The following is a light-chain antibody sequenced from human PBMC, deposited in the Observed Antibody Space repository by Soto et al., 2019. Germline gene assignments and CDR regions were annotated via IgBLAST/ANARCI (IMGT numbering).Light chain of an antibody. CDR3: QQYRDWPPTYT. Sequence: ETVMTQSPATLSASPGETATLSCRASQSIGINLAWYQQKPGQAPRLLIYGASTRATGIPARFSASGSATEFILTISSLQSEDFAIYYCQQYRDWPPTYTFGQGTKLDI. V-gene: IGKV3-15*01. J-gene: IGKJ2*01. CDR2: GAS. CDR1: QSIGIN.